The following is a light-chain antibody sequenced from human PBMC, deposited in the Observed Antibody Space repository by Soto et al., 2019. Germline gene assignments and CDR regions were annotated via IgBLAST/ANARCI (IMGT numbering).Light chain of an antibody. CDR3: QQYNSYWT. CDR2: DAS. V-gene: IGKV1-5*01. Sequence: TPSPATLSVSPGERVTLYCRASQSISNWLAWYQQKPGKAPKLLIYDASSLESGVPSRFSGSGSGTEFTLTISSLQPDDFATYYCQQYNSYWTFGQGTKVDIK. J-gene: IGKJ1*01. CDR1: QSISNW.